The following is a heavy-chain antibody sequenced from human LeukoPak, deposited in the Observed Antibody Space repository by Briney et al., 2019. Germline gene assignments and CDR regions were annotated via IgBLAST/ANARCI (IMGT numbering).Heavy chain of an antibody. CDR2: IRYDGSNK. D-gene: IGHD3-22*01. CDR3: AKERRYYYDSSGYYYSYFDY. J-gene: IGHJ4*02. Sequence: GGSLRLSCAASGFTFSSYGMHWVRQAPGKGLEWVAFIRYDGSNKYYADSVKGRFTISRDNSKNTLYLQMNSLRAEDTAVYYCAKERRYYYDSSGYYYSYFDYWGQGTLVTVSS. CDR1: GFTFSSYG. V-gene: IGHV3-30*02.